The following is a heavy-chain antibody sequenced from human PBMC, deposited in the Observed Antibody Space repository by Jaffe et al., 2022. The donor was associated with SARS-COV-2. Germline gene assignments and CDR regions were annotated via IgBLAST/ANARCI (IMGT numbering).Heavy chain of an antibody. CDR1: GFSLSTNGVA. V-gene: IGHV2-5*02. J-gene: IGHJ4*02. D-gene: IGHD2-15*01. CDR2: YYWDDDK. Sequence: QITLKESGPTLVKPTQTLTLTCTFSGFSLSTNGVAVGWIRQLPGKALERLALYYWDDDKRYRPSLKSRLTITKDTSKNQVVLTMTNMDPVDTATYFCAHSVRERSCSGGRCYFFDLWGQGIPVTVSS. CDR3: AHSVRERSCSGGRCYFFDL.